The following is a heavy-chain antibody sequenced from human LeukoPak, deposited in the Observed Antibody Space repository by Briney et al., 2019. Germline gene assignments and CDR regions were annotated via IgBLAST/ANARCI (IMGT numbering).Heavy chain of an antibody. CDR3: ARDTYDSGSDAFDI. CDR1: GYTFTSYG. J-gene: IGHJ3*02. V-gene: IGHV1-18*01. CDR2: ISAYNGNT. Sequence: XSVKVSCKASGYTFTSYGISWVRQAPGQGLEWMGWISAYNGNTNYAQKLQGRVTMTTDTSTSTAYMELRSLRSDDTAVYYCARDTYDSGSDAFDIWGQGTMVTVSS. D-gene: IGHD1-26*01.